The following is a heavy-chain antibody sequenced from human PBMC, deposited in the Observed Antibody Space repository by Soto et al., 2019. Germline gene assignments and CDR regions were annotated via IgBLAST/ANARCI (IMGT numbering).Heavy chain of an antibody. D-gene: IGHD3-9*01. CDR3: TTLDSPSAFDI. CDR2: IKSKTDGGTT. J-gene: IGHJ3*02. V-gene: IGHV3-15*01. Sequence: GVSLRLSCAASGFTFSNAWMSWVRQAPGKGLEWVGRIKSKTDGGTTDYAAPVKGRFTISRDDSKNTLYLQMNSLKTEDTAVYYCTTLDSPSAFDIWGQGTMVTVSS. CDR1: GFTFSNAW.